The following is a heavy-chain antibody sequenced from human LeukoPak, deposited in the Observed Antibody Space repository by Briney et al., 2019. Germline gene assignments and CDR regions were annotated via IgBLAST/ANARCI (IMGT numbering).Heavy chain of an antibody. CDR2: IIPILGIA. V-gene: IGHV1-69*04. CDR1: GGTFSIYA. Sequence: SVTVSFTASGGTFSIYAISWVRQAPGQGLEWMGRIIPILGIANYAQKFQGRVTITADKSTSTAYMELSSLRSEDTAVYYCARGYYGSGSYIRGLGYYFDYWGQGTLVTVSS. CDR3: ARGYYGSGSYIRGLGYYFDY. D-gene: IGHD3-10*01. J-gene: IGHJ4*02.